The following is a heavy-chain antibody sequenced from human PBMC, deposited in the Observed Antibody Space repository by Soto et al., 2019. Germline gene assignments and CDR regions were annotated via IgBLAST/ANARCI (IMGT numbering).Heavy chain of an antibody. CDR1: GFTFSTSA. J-gene: IGHJ4*02. D-gene: IGHD3-16*01. Sequence: EVHLLESGGDLVQPGGSLRLSCAGTGFTFSTSAMTWDRQAPGRGLEWVSHISLDYSTYYADFVKGRFTVSRDNSKNTLHLQMSSLRAEDTAVYYCAKHKGSRYAIDFWGQGTLVTVSP. CDR3: AKHKGSRYAIDF. V-gene: IGHV3-23*01. CDR2: ISLDYST.